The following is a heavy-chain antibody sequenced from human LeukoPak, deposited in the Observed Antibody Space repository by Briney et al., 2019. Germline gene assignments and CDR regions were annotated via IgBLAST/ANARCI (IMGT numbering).Heavy chain of an antibody. CDR3: ARGRFNYDSTGYSSFYY. CDR2: IKEDGSEK. Sequence: GGSLRLSCAASGVTFSSCWMSWVRQAPGKGLEWVANIKEDGSEKYYVDSVKGRFTISRDNAKNSVYLQMNSLRAEDTAVYYCARGRFNYDSTGYSSFYYWGQGTLVTVSS. J-gene: IGHJ4*02. CDR1: GVTFSSCW. D-gene: IGHD3-22*01. V-gene: IGHV3-7*01.